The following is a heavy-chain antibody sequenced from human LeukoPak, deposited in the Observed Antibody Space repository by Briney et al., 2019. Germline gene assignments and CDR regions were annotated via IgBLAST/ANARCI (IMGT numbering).Heavy chain of an antibody. CDR3: ARYGRGSGWEFVFGTNYYYYMDV. CDR1: GGSVSTSDYY. CDR2: ISYGGST. Sequence: PSETLSLTCTVSGGSVSTSDYYWGWIRQPPGKGLEWIGTISYGGSTHYNPSLKSRVTMSVDSSKNQFSLKLSSVTAADTAVYYCARYGRGSGWEFVFGTNYYYYMDVWGRGTTVTVSS. J-gene: IGHJ6*03. D-gene: IGHD1-26*01. V-gene: IGHV4-39*07.